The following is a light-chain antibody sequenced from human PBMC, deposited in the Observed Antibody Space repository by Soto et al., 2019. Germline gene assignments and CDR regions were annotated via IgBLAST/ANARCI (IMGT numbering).Light chain of an antibody. CDR1: QSVSSY. V-gene: IGKV1-39*01. CDR2: SAS. J-gene: IGKJ1*01. Sequence: DIQMTQSPSSLSASVGDRVTITCRASQSVSSYLNWYQQTPGKAPKLLIYSASTLPSGVPSRFSGSGSGTDFTLTISSLQPEDFATYYCQQSYSIPPWTFGQGTKVEIK. CDR3: QQSYSIPPWT.